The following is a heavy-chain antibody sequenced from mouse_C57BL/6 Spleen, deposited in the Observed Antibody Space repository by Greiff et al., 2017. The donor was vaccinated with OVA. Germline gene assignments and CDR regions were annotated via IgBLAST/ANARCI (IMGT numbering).Heavy chain of an antibody. J-gene: IGHJ3*01. CDR3: TRSDGSSYGWFAY. Sequence: EVKLVESGTVLARPGASVKMSCKTSGYTFTSYWMHWVKQRPGQGLEWIGAIYPGNSDTSYNQKFKGKAKLTAVTSASTAYMELSSLTNEDSAVYYCTRSDGSSYGWFAYWGQGTLVTVSA. V-gene: IGHV1-5*01. CDR2: IYPGNSDT. D-gene: IGHD1-1*01. CDR1: GYTFTSYW.